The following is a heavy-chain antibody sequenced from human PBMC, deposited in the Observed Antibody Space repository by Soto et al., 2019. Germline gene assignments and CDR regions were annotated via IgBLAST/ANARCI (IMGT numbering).Heavy chain of an antibody. CDR2: INSDGSST. CDR1: GFTFSTYW. J-gene: IGHJ6*02. V-gene: IGHV3-74*01. Sequence: EVQLVESGGGLVQPGGSLRLSCAASGFTFSTYWMHWVRQAPGKGLVWVSRINSDGSSTHYADSVKGRFTISRDNAKNTLYLQMSSVRAEDTAVYYCARGGVRAGYYYAMDVWGQGTTVTVSS. D-gene: IGHD2-8*01. CDR3: ARGGVRAGYYYAMDV.